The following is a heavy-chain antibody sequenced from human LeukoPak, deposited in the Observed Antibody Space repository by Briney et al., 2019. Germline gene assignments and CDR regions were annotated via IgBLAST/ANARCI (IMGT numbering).Heavy chain of an antibody. CDR1: GFTFDDYA. J-gene: IGHJ4*02. CDR3: ARDKVYYGSGSPLGY. Sequence: GRSLRLSCAASGFTFDDYAMHWVRQAPGKGLEWVSGISWNSGSIGYADSVKGRFTISRDNAKNSLYLQMNSLRAEDTAVYYCARDKVYYGSGSPLGYWGQGTLVTVSS. D-gene: IGHD3-10*01. V-gene: IGHV3-9*01. CDR2: ISWNSGSI.